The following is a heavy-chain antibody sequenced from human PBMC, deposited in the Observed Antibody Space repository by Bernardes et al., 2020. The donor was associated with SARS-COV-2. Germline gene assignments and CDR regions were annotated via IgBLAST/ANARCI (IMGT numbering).Heavy chain of an antibody. CDR2: IYNRGNT. CDR1: GGSISSYY. V-gene: IGHV4-59*01. D-gene: IGHD6-13*01. J-gene: IGHJ4*02. Sequence: SETLSLTCTVSGGSISSYYWSWIRQSPGKGLEWIGYIYNRGNTNYNPSLKSRVTMSLDTSKKQFSLKLTSVTAADTAVYYCARAYSGTWSFDYWGQGTLVTVSS. CDR3: ARAYSGTWSFDY.